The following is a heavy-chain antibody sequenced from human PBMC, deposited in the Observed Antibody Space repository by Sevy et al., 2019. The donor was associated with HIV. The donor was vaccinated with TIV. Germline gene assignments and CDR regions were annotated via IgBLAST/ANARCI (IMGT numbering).Heavy chain of an antibody. V-gene: IGHV3-23*01. Sequence: GRSLRLSCAASGFTFSSYAMSWVRQAPGKGLEWVSAISGSGGSTYYADSVKGRFTISRDNSKNTLYLQMNSLRAEDTAVYYCGKEVGDIVVVPAAGAHDAFDIWGQGTMVTVSS. CDR2: ISGSGGST. CDR3: GKEVGDIVVVPAAGAHDAFDI. J-gene: IGHJ3*02. D-gene: IGHD2-2*01. CDR1: GFTFSSYA.